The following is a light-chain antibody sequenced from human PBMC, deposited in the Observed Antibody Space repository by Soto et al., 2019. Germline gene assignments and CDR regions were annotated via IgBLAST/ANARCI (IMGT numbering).Light chain of an antibody. J-gene: IGLJ2*01. V-gene: IGLV2-14*03. CDR3: SSYTSSSALVV. CDR2: DVS. Sequence: QSALTQPASVSGSPGQSITISCTGTSNDVGGYNYVSWYQQHPGKAPKLMIYDVSNRPSGVSNRFSGSKSGNTAALTISGRQADDEADYYCSSYTSSSALVVFGGGTKLTVL. CDR1: SNDVGGYNY.